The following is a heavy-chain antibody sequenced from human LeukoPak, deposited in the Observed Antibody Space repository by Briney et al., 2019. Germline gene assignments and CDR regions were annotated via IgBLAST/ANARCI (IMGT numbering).Heavy chain of an antibody. Sequence: PGGSLRLSCAASDLSLPDAWMTWVRHVPGKGLEWVGRIIGKSSGGTTDYAASVKGRFTISKDESKNTLNLQMNNLKTEDTAIYRCTTEYWYAFDNWGPGTLVIVSP. J-gene: IGHJ4*02. D-gene: IGHD2-8*02. CDR3: TTEYWYAFDN. CDR1: DLSLPDAW. V-gene: IGHV3-15*07. CDR2: IIGKSSGGTT.